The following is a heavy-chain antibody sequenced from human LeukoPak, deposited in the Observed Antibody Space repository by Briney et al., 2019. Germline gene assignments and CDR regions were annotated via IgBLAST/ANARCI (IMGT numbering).Heavy chain of an antibody. V-gene: IGHV3-23*01. CDR2: IGASGTT. Sequence: GGSLRLSCVASGFTLSSYAMSWVRQAPGKGLEWISVIGASGTTYYLDSVKGRFTIPRDSSRNTLNLEMNSLRAEDTAVYYCARRVATSTYLDSWGQGTLVTVSS. J-gene: IGHJ4*02. D-gene: IGHD5-12*01. CDR3: ARRVATSTYLDS. CDR1: GFTLSSYA.